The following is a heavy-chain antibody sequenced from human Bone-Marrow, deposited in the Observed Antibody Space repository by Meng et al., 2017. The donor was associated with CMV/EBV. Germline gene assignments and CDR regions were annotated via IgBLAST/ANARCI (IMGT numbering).Heavy chain of an antibody. CDR3: ARPVIYDFWSGYPDGMDV. D-gene: IGHD3-3*01. Sequence: SETLSLTCTVSGGSISSSSYYWGWIRQPPGKGLEWIGSIYYSGSTYYNPSLKSRVTISVDTSKNQFSLKLSSVTAADTAVYYCARPVIYDFWSGYPDGMDVWGQGTTVTVSS. CDR2: IYYSGST. V-gene: IGHV4-39*01. CDR1: GGSISSSSYY. J-gene: IGHJ6*02.